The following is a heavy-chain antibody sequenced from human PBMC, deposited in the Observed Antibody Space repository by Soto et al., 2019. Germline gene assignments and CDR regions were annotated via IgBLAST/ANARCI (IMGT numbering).Heavy chain of an antibody. CDR3: FPYLSFY. D-gene: IGHD3-22*01. V-gene: IGHV4-30-4*02. Sequence: PSETLSLTCTVSGGSISSGDYYWSWIRQPPGKGLEWIGYIYYSGSTYYNPSLKSRVTISVDTSKNQFSLRAEDTALYYCTRAAWFPYLSFYWGQGALVTVSS. CDR2: IYYSGST. CDR1: GGSISSGDYY. J-gene: IGHJ4*02.